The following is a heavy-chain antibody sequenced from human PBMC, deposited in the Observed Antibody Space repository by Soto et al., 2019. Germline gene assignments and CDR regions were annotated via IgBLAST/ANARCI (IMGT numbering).Heavy chain of an antibody. CDR2: ISSTSIYI. CDR3: ARDANLVDS. D-gene: IGHD2-15*01. J-gene: IGHJ4*02. V-gene: IGHV3-21*01. CDR1: GFTFSDYS. Sequence: EVQLVESGGGLVKPGGSLRLSCAASGFTFSDYSMTWVRQAPGKGLEWVSSISSTSIYIFYADSVKGRFTISRDNAKNSLYLQMNSLRAEDTAVYYCARDANLVDSCGQGTLVIVSS.